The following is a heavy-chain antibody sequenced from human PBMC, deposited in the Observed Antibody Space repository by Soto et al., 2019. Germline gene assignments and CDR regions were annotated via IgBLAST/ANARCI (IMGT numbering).Heavy chain of an antibody. CDR2: INHSGST. V-gene: IGHV4-34*01. Sequence: SETLSLTCAVYGGSFSGYYWTWIRQPPGTGLEWIGEINHSGSTNYNPSLKNRFTISVDTSKNQFSLKLTSVTAADTAVYYCARDKITGLFDYWGQGTLVTVSS. J-gene: IGHJ4*02. CDR1: GGSFSGYY. D-gene: IGHD2-8*02. CDR3: ARDKITGLFDY.